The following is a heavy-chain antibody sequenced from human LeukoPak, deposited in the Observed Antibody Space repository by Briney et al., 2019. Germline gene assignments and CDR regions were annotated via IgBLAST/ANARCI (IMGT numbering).Heavy chain of an antibody. CDR2: INPNSGGT. J-gene: IGHJ3*01. CDR3: VRDRGVWAFDV. D-gene: IGHD3-10*01. CDR1: EYTFIGYY. V-gene: IGHV1-2*02. Sequence: ASVKVSCKAFEYTFIGYYMHWVRQAPGQGPEWMGWINPNSGGTIYAQKFQDRVTMTRDTSISTTYMELNRLRSDDTAVYYCVRDRGVWAFDVWGQGTMVTVFS.